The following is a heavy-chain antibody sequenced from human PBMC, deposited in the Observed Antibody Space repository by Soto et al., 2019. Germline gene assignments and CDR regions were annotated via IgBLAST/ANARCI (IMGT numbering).Heavy chain of an antibody. D-gene: IGHD6-6*01. CDR1: GYSFTSYW. CDR2: IDPSDSYT. V-gene: IGHV5-10-1*01. Sequence: PGESLKISRKGSGYSFTSYWISWVRQMPGKGLEWMGRIDPSDSYTNYSPSFQGHVTISADKSISTAYLQWSSLKASDTAMYYCARPYSSSSREVYWGQGTLVTVSS. J-gene: IGHJ4*02. CDR3: ARPYSSSSREVY.